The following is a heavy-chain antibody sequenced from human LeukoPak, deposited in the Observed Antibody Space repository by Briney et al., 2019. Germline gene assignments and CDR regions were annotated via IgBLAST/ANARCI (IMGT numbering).Heavy chain of an antibody. J-gene: IGHJ4*02. CDR2: INHSGST. Sequence: SETLSLTCAVYGGSFSGYYWSWIRQPPGKGLEWIGEINHSGSTNYNPSLKSRVTISVDTSKNQFSLKLSSVTAADTAVYYCARRSSKDSSGYYYSDYWGQGTLVTVSS. D-gene: IGHD3-22*01. CDR3: ARRSSKDSSGYYYSDY. CDR1: GGSFSGYY. V-gene: IGHV4-34*01.